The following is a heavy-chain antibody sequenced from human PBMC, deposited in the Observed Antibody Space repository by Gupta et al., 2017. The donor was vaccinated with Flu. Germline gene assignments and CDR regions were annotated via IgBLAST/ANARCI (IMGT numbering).Heavy chain of an antibody. J-gene: IGHJ4*02. V-gene: IGHV3-9*01. CDR2: ISWNSGSI. D-gene: IGHD6-13*01. CDR1: GFTFDDYA. Sequence: GWSLGLAFAASGFTFDDYAMHWVRQAPGKGLEWVSGISWNSGSIGYADSVKGRFTISRDNAKNSLYLQMNSLRAEDTALYYCAKGTGIAIDYWGQGTLVTVSS. CDR3: AKGTGIAIDY.